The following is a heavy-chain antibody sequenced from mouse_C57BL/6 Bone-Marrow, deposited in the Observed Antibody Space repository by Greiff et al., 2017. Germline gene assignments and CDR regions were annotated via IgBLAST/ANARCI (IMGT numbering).Heavy chain of an antibody. CDR2: INPNNGGT. V-gene: IGHV1-26*01. CDR1: GYTFTDYY. D-gene: IGHD2-3*01. J-gene: IGHJ4*01. CDR3: ARWDGYTDY. Sequence: VQLQQSGPELVKPGASVKISCKASGYTFTDYYMNWVKQSHGKSLEWIGDINPNNGGTSYNQKFKGKATLTVDKSSSTAYMELRSLTSEDSAVYYCARWDGYTDYWGQGTLVTVSS.